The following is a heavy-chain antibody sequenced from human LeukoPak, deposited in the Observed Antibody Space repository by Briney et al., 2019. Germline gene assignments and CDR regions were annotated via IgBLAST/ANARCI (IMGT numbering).Heavy chain of an antibody. V-gene: IGHV1-2*02. Sequence: ASVKVSCKASGYTFTGYYMHWVRQAPGQGLEWMGWISPNSGGTNYAQKFQGRVTMTRDTSISTAYMELSRLRSDDTAVYYCARDLAYGSGQNWFDPWGQGTLVTVSS. D-gene: IGHD3-10*01. CDR2: ISPNSGGT. J-gene: IGHJ5*02. CDR1: GYTFTGYY. CDR3: ARDLAYGSGQNWFDP.